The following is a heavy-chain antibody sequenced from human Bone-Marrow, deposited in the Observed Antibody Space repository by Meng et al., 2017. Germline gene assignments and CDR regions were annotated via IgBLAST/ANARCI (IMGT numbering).Heavy chain of an antibody. CDR2: IYYSGST. CDR1: GGSISSSSYY. J-gene: IGHJ5*02. V-gene: IGHV4-61*01. D-gene: IGHD5-12*01. Sequence: SETLSLTCTVSGGSISSSSYYWSWIRQPPGKGLEWIGYIYYSGSTNYNPSLKSRVTISVDTSKNQFSLKLSSVTAADTAVYYCARNFWGGYDYNWFDPWGQGTLVTVSS. CDR3: ARNFWGGYDYNWFDP.